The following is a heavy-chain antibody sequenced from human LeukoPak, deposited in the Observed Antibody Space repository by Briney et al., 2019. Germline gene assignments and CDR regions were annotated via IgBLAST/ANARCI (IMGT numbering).Heavy chain of an antibody. J-gene: IGHJ5*02. Sequence: SETLSLTCAVYGGSFSGYYWSWIRQPPGKGLEWIGEINHSGSTNYNPSLKSRVTISVDTSKNQFSLKLSSVTAADTAVYYCARGRKEETVVVPAATPTGNWFDPWGQGTLVTVSS. CDR2: INHSGST. CDR3: ARGRKEETVVVPAATPTGNWFDP. D-gene: IGHD2-2*02. CDR1: GGSFSGYY. V-gene: IGHV4-34*01.